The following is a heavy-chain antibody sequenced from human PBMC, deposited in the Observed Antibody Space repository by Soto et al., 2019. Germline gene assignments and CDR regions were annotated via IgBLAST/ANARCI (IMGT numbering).Heavy chain of an antibody. J-gene: IGHJ5*01. CDR2: INPNSGGT. D-gene: IGHD5-18*01. CDR3: ARDRTYSYGNKWFDS. Sequence: GXEVQVSCNACGYTFTCYYIHLVRQAPGQGLEWMGWINPNSGGTNYAQKFQGWVTMTRDTSISTAYMELSRLRSDDTAVYYCARDRTYSYGNKWFDSWGQGTLVTVSS. CDR1: GYTFTCYY. V-gene: IGHV1-2*04.